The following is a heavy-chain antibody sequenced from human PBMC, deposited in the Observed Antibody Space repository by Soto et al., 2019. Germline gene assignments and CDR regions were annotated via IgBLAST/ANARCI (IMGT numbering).Heavy chain of an antibody. D-gene: IGHD5-18*01. J-gene: IGHJ4*02. CDR3: AREYYSSTTWIHY. CDR1: GFTFTSYP. Sequence: ASVKVSCKTSGFTFTSYPFSWVRQAPGQGLEWLAWVHPYEGTTKVAHQFRDRITLNTDASAATVFMGLTRLTSDDTAVYFCAREYYSSTTWIHYWGQGKRVTVSS. V-gene: IGHV1-18*04. CDR2: VHPYEGTT.